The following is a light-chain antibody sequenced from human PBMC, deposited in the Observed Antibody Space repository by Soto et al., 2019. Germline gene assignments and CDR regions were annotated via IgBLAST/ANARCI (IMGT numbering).Light chain of an antibody. CDR3: VLYMGSGVWV. V-gene: IGLV8-61*01. CDR2: NTN. Sequence: QNVVTQEPSFSVSPGRTVTLTCGLSSGSVSTSYYPSWYQQTPGQAPRTLIYNTNTRSSGVPDRFSGSILGNKAALTITGAQADDESDYYCVLYMGSGVWVFGGGTKVTVL. CDR1: SGSVSTSYY. J-gene: IGLJ3*02.